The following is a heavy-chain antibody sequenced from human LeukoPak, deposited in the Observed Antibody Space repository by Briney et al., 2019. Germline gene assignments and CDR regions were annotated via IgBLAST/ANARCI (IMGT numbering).Heavy chain of an antibody. V-gene: IGHV7-4-1*02. J-gene: IGHJ3*02. Sequence: ASVKVSCKASGYTFTSYAMNWVRQAPGQGLEWMGWINTNTGNPTYAQGFTGRFVFSLDTSVSTAYLQISSLKAEDTAVYYCARGHFWSGYYFHDTFDIWGQGTLVTVSS. CDR3: ARGHFWSGYYFHDTFDI. CDR2: INTNTGNP. CDR1: GYTFTSYA. D-gene: IGHD3-3*02.